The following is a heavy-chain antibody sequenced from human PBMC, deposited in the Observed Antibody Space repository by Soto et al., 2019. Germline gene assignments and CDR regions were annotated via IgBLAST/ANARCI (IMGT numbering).Heavy chain of an antibody. D-gene: IGHD6-19*01. Sequence: EVQVVESGGGLVKPGGSLRLSCAASGFTFSSYSMNWVRQAPGKGLEWVSSISSSSSYIYYADSVKGRFTISRDNAKNSLYLQMNSLRAEDTAVYYCARASIAVAYYYYGMDVWGQGTTVTVSS. J-gene: IGHJ6*02. CDR2: ISSSSSYI. V-gene: IGHV3-21*01. CDR1: GFTFSSYS. CDR3: ARASIAVAYYYYGMDV.